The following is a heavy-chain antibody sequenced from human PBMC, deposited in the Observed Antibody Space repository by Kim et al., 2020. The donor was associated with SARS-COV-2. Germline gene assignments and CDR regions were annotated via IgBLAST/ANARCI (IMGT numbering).Heavy chain of an antibody. V-gene: IGHV1-3*01. Sequence: NKAYSQKFQDRVTITRDTSASTAYMELSSLTSEDTAMYYCARGGNGPFDYWGQGTLVTVSS. CDR2: NK. CDR3: ARGGNGPFDY. D-gene: IGHD1-1*01. J-gene: IGHJ4*02.